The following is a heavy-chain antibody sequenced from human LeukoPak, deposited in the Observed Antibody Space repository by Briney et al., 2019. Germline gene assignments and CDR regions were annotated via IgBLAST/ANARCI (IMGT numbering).Heavy chain of an antibody. Sequence: SETLSLTCAVYGGSFSGYYWSWIRQPPGKGLEWIGEINHSGSTNYNPSLKSRVTISVDTSKNQFSLKLSSVAAADTAVYYCAGYCSSTSCSTLDAFDIWGQGTMVTVSS. J-gene: IGHJ3*02. CDR2: INHSGST. CDR1: GGSFSGYY. D-gene: IGHD2-2*02. CDR3: AGYCSSTSCSTLDAFDI. V-gene: IGHV4-34*01.